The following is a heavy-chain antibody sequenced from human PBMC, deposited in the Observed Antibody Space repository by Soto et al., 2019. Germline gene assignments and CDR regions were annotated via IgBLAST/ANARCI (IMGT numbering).Heavy chain of an antibody. J-gene: IGHJ6*02. V-gene: IGHV1-69*13. CDR3: ARIEVVATIPGRHYYYYGMDV. CDR2: IIPIFGTA. CDR1: GGTFSSYA. Sequence: ASVKVSCKASGGTFSSYAISWVRQAPGQGLEWMGGIIPIFGTANYAQKFQGRVTITADESTMTAYMELSSLRSEDTAVYYCARIEVVATIPGRHYYYYGMDVWGQGTTVTVS. D-gene: IGHD5-12*01.